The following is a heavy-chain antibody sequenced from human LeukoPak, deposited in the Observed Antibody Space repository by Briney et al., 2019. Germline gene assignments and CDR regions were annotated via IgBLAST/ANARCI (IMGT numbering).Heavy chain of an antibody. Sequence: GGSLRLSCAASGFTFSIYAMHWVRQAPGKGLEWVALISYDGSDNYYADSVKGRFTVSRDNSKNTLYLQMNSLKAEDTAVYYCAKEPRAAFEFLAWSFASGGQGPLFTVS. CDR1: GFTFSIYA. D-gene: IGHD3/OR15-3a*01. V-gene: IGHV3-30*18. CDR3: AKEPRAAFEFLAWSFAS. CDR2: ISYDGSDN. J-gene: IGHJ4*02.